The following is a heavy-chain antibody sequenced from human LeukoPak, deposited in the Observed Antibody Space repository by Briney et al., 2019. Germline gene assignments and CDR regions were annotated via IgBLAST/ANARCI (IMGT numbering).Heavy chain of an antibody. CDR1: GFTFSSYW. CDR2: IKSDGSST. V-gene: IGHV3-74*01. Sequence: PGGSLRLSCAASGFTFSSYWMHWVRQAPGKGLVWVSRIKSDGSSTTYADSVKGRFTVSRDNAKNSLYLQMNSLRAEDTAIYYCATFYDSSGRDYWGQGTLVTVSS. D-gene: IGHD3-22*01. J-gene: IGHJ4*02. CDR3: ATFYDSSGRDY.